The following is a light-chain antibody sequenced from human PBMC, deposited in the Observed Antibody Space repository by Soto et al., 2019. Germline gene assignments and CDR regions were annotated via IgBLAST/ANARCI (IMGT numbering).Light chain of an antibody. CDR1: SSDVGGYNY. Sequence: QSALTQPRSVSGSPGQSVTISCTGTSSDVGGYNYVSWYQQHPGKAPKLMIYDVSKRPSGVPYRFSGSNSGNTASLTISGLQAEDAADYYCCSYAGSYTFVFGTGTKVTVL. V-gene: IGLV2-11*01. CDR3: CSYAGSYTFV. J-gene: IGLJ1*01. CDR2: DVS.